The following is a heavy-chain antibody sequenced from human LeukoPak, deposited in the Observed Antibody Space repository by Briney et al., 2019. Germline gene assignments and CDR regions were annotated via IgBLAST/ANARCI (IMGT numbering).Heavy chain of an antibody. CDR2: IRAYNGNT. CDR3: ARHDYSYYFDY. CDR1: GYTFTSYG. Sequence: GASVKVSCKASGYTFTSYGISWVRQAPGHGLEWMGWIRAYNGNTNYAQKLQGRVTMTTDTSTSTAYMELRSLRSDDTAVYYCARHDYSYYFDYWGQGTLVTVSS. J-gene: IGHJ4*02. D-gene: IGHD4-11*01. V-gene: IGHV1-18*01.